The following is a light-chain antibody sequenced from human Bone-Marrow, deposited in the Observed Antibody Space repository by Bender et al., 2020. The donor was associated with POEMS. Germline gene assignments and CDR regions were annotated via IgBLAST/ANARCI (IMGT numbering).Light chain of an antibody. CDR2: GVT. CDR3: GSYTSTTIPYV. V-gene: IGLV2-14*01. J-gene: IGLJ1*01. Sequence: QSALTQPASVSGSPGQSITISCTGTSSDVGAYDYVSWYQHHPGKAPKLIIFGVTNRPSGISHRFSGSKSGNTASLTISGLQVEDDADYYCGSYTSTTIPYVFGPGTRVTV. CDR1: SSDVGAYDY.